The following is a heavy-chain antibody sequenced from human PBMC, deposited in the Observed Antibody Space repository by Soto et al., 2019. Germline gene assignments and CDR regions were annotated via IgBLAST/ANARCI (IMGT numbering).Heavy chain of an antibody. Sequence: PGGSLRLSCAASGFTVSSNYMSWVRQAPGKGLEWVSVIYSGGSTYYADSVKGRFTISRDNSKNTLYLQMNSLRAEDTAVYYCARVSNYAYYYYYGMDVWGQGTTVTVSS. V-gene: IGHV3-53*01. J-gene: IGHJ6*02. CDR1: GFTVSSNY. CDR3: ARVSNYAYYYYYGMDV. CDR2: IYSGGST. D-gene: IGHD4-4*01.